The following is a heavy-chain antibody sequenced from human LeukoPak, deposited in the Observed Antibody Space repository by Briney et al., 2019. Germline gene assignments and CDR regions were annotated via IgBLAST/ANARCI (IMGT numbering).Heavy chain of an antibody. V-gene: IGHV4-34*01. CDR1: GGSFSGYY. CDR3: ARTLAVAGTSLQFDP. CDR2: INHSGST. D-gene: IGHD6-19*01. J-gene: IGHJ5*02. Sequence: SETLSLTCAVYGGSFSGYYWSWIRQPPGKGLEWIGEINHSGSTNYNPSPKSRVTISVDTSKNQFSLKLSSVTAADTAVYYCARTLAVAGTSLQFDPWGQGTLVTVSS.